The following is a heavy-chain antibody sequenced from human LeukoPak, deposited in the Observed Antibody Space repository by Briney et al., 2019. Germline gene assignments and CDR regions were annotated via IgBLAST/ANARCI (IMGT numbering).Heavy chain of an antibody. J-gene: IGHJ4*02. CDR3: ATYRQVLLPFES. V-gene: IGHV3-23*01. CDR1: GFTFSNFG. Sequence: GGSLRPSCAASGFTFSNFGMHWVRQPPGKGLEWVSSIFPSGGEIHYADSVRGRFTISRDNSKSTLSLQMNSLRAEDTAIYYCATYRQVLLPFESWGQGTLVTVSS. CDR2: IFPSGGEI. D-gene: IGHD2-8*02.